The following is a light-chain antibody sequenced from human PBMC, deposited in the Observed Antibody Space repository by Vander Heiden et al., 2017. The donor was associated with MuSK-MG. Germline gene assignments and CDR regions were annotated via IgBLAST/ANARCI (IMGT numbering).Light chain of an antibody. CDR1: QDISNY. V-gene: IGKV1-33*01. CDR3: QQEDCHPIT. CDR2: DAS. J-gene: IGKJ5*01. Sequence: DIQMTQSPSSLPASAGDRVTITCQAMQDISNYLNWYQQKPGKAPKLLLYDASNFETAVPLRFSGSGSGTNFTFTIISRQPEDLATYYCQQEDCHPITFGQGTQLEIK.